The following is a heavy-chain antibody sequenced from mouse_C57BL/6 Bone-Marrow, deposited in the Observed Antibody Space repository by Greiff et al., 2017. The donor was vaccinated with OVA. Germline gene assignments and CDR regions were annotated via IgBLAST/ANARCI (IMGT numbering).Heavy chain of an antibody. CDR1: GYAFTNYL. Sequence: VMLVESGAELVRPGTSVKVSCKASGYAFTNYLIEWVKQRPGQGLEWIGVINPGSGGTNYNEKFKGKATLTADKSSSTAYMQLSSLTSEDSAVYFCARRYYDYYYFDYWGQGTTLTVSS. CDR2: INPGSGGT. D-gene: IGHD2-4*01. CDR3: ARRYYDYYYFDY. J-gene: IGHJ2*01. V-gene: IGHV1-54*01.